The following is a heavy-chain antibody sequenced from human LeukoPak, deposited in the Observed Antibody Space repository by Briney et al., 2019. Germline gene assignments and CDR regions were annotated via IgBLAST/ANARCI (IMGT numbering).Heavy chain of an antibody. Sequence: PGGSLRLSCAASGVTLSPYGMHWVRQAPGKGLEWVAVMSSDGSNKYCADSVKGRFTISRDNSKNTLYLQMNSLRAEDTAVYYCARDSTVVNGFDYWGQGTLVTVSS. J-gene: IGHJ4*02. CDR2: MSSDGSNK. D-gene: IGHD4-23*01. V-gene: IGHV3-30*03. CDR3: ARDSTVVNGFDY. CDR1: GVTLSPYG.